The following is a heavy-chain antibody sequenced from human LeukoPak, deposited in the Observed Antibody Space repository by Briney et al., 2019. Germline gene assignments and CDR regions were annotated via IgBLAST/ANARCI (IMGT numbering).Heavy chain of an antibody. D-gene: IGHD4-23*01. Sequence: ASVKVSCKASGGTFSSYPFTWVRQAPGQGLEWMGEITPIFGAANYAQTFQGRVTITADESTSTVFMELSSLRSDDTAFYYCARSSRVASTSGLNYWGQGTLVTVSS. CDR1: GGTFSSYP. CDR2: ITPIFGAA. J-gene: IGHJ4*02. CDR3: ARSSRVASTSGLNY. V-gene: IGHV1-69*13.